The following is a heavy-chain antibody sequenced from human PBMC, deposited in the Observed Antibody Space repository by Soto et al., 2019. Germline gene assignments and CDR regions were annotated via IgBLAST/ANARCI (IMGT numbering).Heavy chain of an antibody. V-gene: IGHV3-30*18. CDR1: GFTFSSHG. J-gene: IGHJ4*02. Sequence: QVQLVESGGGVVQPGGSLRLSCAASGFTFSSHGMHWVRQAPGKGLEWVAVISYDGSTKNYADSVKDRFTISRDNSKNTRDLQVNGLGTEDTAVYDYAKEYSVAVLGWGQGTLVTVYS. D-gene: IGHD6-6*01. CDR2: ISYDGSTK. CDR3: AKEYSVAVLG.